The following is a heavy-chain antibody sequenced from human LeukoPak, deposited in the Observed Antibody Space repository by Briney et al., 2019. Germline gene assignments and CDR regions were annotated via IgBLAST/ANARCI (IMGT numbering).Heavy chain of an antibody. Sequence: ASVKVSCKVSVYTLTEISMHWVRQAPGQGLEWMGGFNPEDVETIYARSFQGRLTVTEDTSTDTAYMELSSMRAADTAMYYCATEIVGYGDVHYFDSWGQGTLVTVSS. CDR2: FNPEDVET. V-gene: IGHV1-24*01. CDR1: VYTLTEIS. D-gene: IGHD4-17*01. CDR3: ATEIVGYGDVHYFDS. J-gene: IGHJ4*02.